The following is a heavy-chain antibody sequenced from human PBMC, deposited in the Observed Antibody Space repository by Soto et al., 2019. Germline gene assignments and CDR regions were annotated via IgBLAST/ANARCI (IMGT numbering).Heavy chain of an antibody. CDR2: ISYDGSNK. J-gene: IGHJ5*02. D-gene: IGHD4-4*01. V-gene: IGHV3-30-3*01. CDR1: GFTFSSYA. Sequence: GGSLRLSCAASGFTFSSYAMHWVRQAPGKGLEWVAVISYDGSNKYYADSVKGRFTISRDNSKNTLYLQMNSLRAEDTAVYYCARDRTVTTPNWFDPWGQGTLVTVSS. CDR3: ARDRTVTTPNWFDP.